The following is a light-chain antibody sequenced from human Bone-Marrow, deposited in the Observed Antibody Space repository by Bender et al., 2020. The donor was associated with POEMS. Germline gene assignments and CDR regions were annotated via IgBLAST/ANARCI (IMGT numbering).Light chain of an antibody. CDR2: EVT. J-gene: IGLJ2*01. Sequence: QSALTQPASVSGSPGQSITISCTGTSSDVGAYNFVSWYQQHPNKAPKLIIYEVTKRPSGVSNRFSASKSGNTASLTISGLQTEDEAVYYCCSYAGANTWLFGGGTKLTVL. CDR1: SSDVGAYNF. V-gene: IGLV2-23*02. CDR3: CSYAGANTWL.